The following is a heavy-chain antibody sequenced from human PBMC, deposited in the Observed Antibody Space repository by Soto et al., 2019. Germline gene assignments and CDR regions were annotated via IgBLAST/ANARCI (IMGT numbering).Heavy chain of an antibody. V-gene: IGHV6-1*01. J-gene: IGHJ4*02. CDR3: AREAGLIAVAGTVVGFDY. D-gene: IGHD6-19*01. CDR1: GDSVSSNSAA. CDR2: TYYRSKWYN. Sequence: PSQTLSLTCAISGDSVSSNSAAWNWIRQSPSSGLEWLGRTYYRSKWYNDYAVSVKSRITINPDTSKNQFSLQLNSVTPEDTAVYYCAREAGLIAVAGTVVGFDYWGQGTLVTVSS.